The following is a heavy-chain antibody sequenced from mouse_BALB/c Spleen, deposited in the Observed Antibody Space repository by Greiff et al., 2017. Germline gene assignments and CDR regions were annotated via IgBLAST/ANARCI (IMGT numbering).Heavy chain of an antibody. Sequence: EVKLVESGGGLVQPGGSRKLSCAASGFTFSSFRMHWVRQAPEKGLEWVAYISSGSSTIYYADTVKGRFTISRDNPKNTLFLQMTSLRSEDTAMYYCARRSTTDYAMDYWGQGTSVTVSS. CDR1: GFTFSSFR. J-gene: IGHJ4*01. CDR2: ISSGSSTI. D-gene: IGHD2-14*01. CDR3: ARRSTTDYAMDY. V-gene: IGHV5-17*02.